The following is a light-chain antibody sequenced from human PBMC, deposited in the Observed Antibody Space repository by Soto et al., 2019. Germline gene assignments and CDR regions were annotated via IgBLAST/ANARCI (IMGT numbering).Light chain of an antibody. CDR3: GAWDDSLNGYV. Sequence: QAVVTQPPSASGTPGQRVTISCSGGSSNIGINTVNWYQQFPGTAPKVLIHTNNQRPSGVPDRFSGSKSGTSASLAISGLQSGDEADYYCGAWDDSLNGYVFGSGTKVTVL. J-gene: IGLJ1*01. V-gene: IGLV1-44*01. CDR1: SSNIGINT. CDR2: TNN.